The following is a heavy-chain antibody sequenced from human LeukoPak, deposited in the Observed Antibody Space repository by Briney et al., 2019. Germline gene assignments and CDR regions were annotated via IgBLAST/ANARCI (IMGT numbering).Heavy chain of an antibody. J-gene: IGHJ4*02. CDR1: EFTFSSYG. CDR2: IRYDGSNK. V-gene: IGHV3-30*02. D-gene: IGHD6-13*01. Sequence: GGSLRLSCAASEFTFSSYGMHWVRQAPGKGLEWVAFIRYDGSNKYYADSVKGRFTISRDNSKNTLYLQMNSLRAEDTAVYYCAKDFGAAAGIFDYWAREPWSPSPQ. CDR3: AKDFGAAAGIFDY.